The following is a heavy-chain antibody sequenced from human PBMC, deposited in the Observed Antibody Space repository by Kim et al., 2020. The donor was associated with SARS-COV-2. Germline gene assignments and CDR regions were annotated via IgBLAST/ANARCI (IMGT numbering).Heavy chain of an antibody. D-gene: IGHD5-12*01. CDR1: GDSVSSNSAG. Sequence: SQTLSLTCAISGDSVSSNSAGWNWIRQSPSRGLEWLGRTYYRSKWHNDYAPSVKSRITINPDTSQNQFSLQLNSVTPEDTAVYYCARGWLREWFDPWGQGTLFTVSS. CDR3: ARGWLREWFDP. CDR2: TYYRSKWHN. J-gene: IGHJ5*02. V-gene: IGHV6-1*01.